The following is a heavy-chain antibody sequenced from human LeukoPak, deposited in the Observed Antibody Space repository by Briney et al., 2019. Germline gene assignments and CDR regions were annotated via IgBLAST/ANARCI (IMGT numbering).Heavy chain of an antibody. CDR1: GFTFSSYG. CDR3: ANYPSSWYPTAGYYYYMDV. V-gene: IGHV3-30*02. Sequence: GGSLRLSCAASGFTFSSYGMHWVRQAPGKGLEWVAFIRYDGSNKYYADSVKGRFTISRDNSKNTLYLQMNSLRAEDTAVYYCANYPSSWYPTAGYYYYMDVWGKGTTVTVSS. D-gene: IGHD6-13*01. J-gene: IGHJ6*03. CDR2: IRYDGSNK.